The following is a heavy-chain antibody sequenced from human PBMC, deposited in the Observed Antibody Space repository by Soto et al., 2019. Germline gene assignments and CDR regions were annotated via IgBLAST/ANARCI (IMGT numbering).Heavy chain of an antibody. D-gene: IGHD3-10*01. CDR3: ASTYDYGARGYCLEP. V-gene: IGHV1-69*01. J-gene: IGHJ5*02. CDR2: IIPIFGRA. Sequence: QVQLVQAGAEVKKPGSSVKVSCKASGGTFSSYAISWVRQAPGQGLEWMGGIIPIFGRANYAQKFQGRVTITADEPTSIADRELSSLTAEDTAVYYCASTYDYGARGYCLEPWGQGTLVTVSS. CDR1: GGTFSSYA.